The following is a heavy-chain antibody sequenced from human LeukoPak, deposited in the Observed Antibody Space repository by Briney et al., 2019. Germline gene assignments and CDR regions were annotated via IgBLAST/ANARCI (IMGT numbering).Heavy chain of an antibody. CDR3: ARGAPRYYYDSSGYY. Sequence: PGESLRLSCAASGFTFDDYGMSWVRQAPGKGLEWVSGINWNGGSTGYADSVKGRFTISRDNAKNSLYLQMNSLRAEDTALYYCARGAPRYYYDSSGYYWGQGTLVTVSS. D-gene: IGHD3-22*01. CDR1: GFTFDDYG. V-gene: IGHV3-20*04. J-gene: IGHJ4*02. CDR2: INWNGGST.